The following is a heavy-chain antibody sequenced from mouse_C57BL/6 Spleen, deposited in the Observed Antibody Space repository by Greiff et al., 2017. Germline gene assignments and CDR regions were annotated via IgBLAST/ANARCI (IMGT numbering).Heavy chain of an antibody. CDR3: ARDPYYYGSSHWYFDV. CDR2: ISDGGSYT. CDR1: GFTFSSYA. V-gene: IGHV5-4*01. D-gene: IGHD1-1*01. Sequence: EVQLVESGGGLVKPGGSLKLSCAASGFTFSSYAMSWVRQTPEKRLEWVATISDGGSYTYYPANVKGRFTISRDNAKNNLYLQMSHMKSEDTAMYYCARDPYYYGSSHWYFDVWGTGTTVTVSS. J-gene: IGHJ1*03.